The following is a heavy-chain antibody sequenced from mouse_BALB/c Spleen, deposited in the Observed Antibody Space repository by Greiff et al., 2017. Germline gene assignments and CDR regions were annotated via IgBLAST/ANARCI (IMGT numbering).Heavy chain of an antibody. CDR3: AREGDSPYFDY. Sequence: EVQLVESGGGLVKPGGSLKLSCAASGFTFSSYAMSWVRQSPEKRLEWVAEISSGGSYTYYPDTVTGRFTISRDNAKNTLYLEMSSLRSEDTAMYYCAREGDSPYFDYWGQGTTLTVSS. V-gene: IGHV5-9-4*01. J-gene: IGHJ2*01. CDR1: GFTFSSYA. CDR2: ISSGGSYT.